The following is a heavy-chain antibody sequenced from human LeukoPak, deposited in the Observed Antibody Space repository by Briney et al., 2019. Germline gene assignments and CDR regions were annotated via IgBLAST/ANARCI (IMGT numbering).Heavy chain of an antibody. Sequence: ASVKVSCKASGYTFSGFYINWVRQAPGQGLEWMGWINPKNGDTHYAQDFLGRVTMTRDTSISTAYMELSRLTSDDTAVYYCARDLEAANTYYFDYWGQGTMVTVSS. CDR3: ARDLEAANTYYFDY. V-gene: IGHV1-2*02. D-gene: IGHD6-13*01. CDR1: GYTFSGFY. J-gene: IGHJ4*02. CDR2: INPKNGDT.